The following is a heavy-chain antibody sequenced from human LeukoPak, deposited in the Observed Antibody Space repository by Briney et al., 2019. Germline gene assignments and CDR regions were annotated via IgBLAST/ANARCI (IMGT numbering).Heavy chain of an antibody. J-gene: IGHJ4*02. V-gene: IGHV3-48*03. CDR3: ARDYGGSSPFDY. D-gene: IGHD4-23*01. Sequence: GGSLRLSCAASGFTFSSYEMHWVRQPPGKGLEWVSYISSSDSTIYYADSVKGRFTISRDNAKNSLYLQMNSLRAEDTAVYYCARDYGGSSPFDYWGQGTLVTASS. CDR2: ISSSDSTI. CDR1: GFTFSSYE.